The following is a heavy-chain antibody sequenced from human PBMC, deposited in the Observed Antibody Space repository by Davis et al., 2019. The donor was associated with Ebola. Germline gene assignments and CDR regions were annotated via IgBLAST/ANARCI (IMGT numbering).Heavy chain of an antibody. Sequence: GESLKISCAASGFTFSSYDMHWVRQASGKGLEWVGRIRSKANSYATAYAASVKGRFTISRDDSKNTAYLQMNSLKTEDTAVYYCTTENTIFENGRTVDYWGQGTLVTVSS. CDR3: TTENTIFENGRTVDY. D-gene: IGHD1-14*01. CDR2: IRSKANSYAT. J-gene: IGHJ4*02. CDR1: GFTFSSYD. V-gene: IGHV3-73*01.